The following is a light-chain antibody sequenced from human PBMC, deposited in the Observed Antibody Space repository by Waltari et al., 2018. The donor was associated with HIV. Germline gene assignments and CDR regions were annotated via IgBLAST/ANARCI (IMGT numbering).Light chain of an antibody. V-gene: IGLV2-14*03. CDR3: SSYSRSSTLVL. CDR2: AVS. Sequence: QSALTQPASVSGSPGQSITISCTGASSDIGGFDYVAWYQQHPGKFPKLFIYAVSDRPSGVSNRFSGSKSGSTASLSISGLQAEDEAVYYCSSYSRSSTLVLFGGGTKLTVL. J-gene: IGLJ2*01. CDR1: SSDIGGFDY.